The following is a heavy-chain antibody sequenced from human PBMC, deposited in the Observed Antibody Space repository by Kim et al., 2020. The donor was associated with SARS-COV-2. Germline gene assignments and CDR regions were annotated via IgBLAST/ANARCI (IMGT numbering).Heavy chain of an antibody. CDR3: ARLLAFTGSYTAYYFY. D-gene: IGHD3-10*01. J-gene: IGHJ4*01. CDR2: LSYSGRT. Sequence: SETLSLTCTVSGASIGSHGYFWAWIRQPPGRGLEWIASLSYSGRTYYTPSLERRVTTSLDTSKTQFSLRLTSVTAADTAVYHCARLLAFTGSYTAYYFY. V-gene: IGHV4-39*01. CDR1: GASIGSHGYF.